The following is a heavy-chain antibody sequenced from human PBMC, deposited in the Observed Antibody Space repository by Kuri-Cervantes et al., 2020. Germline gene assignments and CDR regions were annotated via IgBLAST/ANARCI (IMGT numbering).Heavy chain of an antibody. CDR2: ISYDGSNK. CDR3: AKDSASCSSTSCYALDYYYGMDV. V-gene: IGHV3-30*18. Sequence: LSLTCAASGFTFSSYGMHWVRQAPGKGLEWVAVISYDGSNKYYADSVKGRFTISRDNSKNTLYLQMNSLRAEDTAVYYCAKDSASCSSTSCYALDYYYGMDVWGQGTTVTVSS. J-gene: IGHJ6*02. CDR1: GFTFSSYG. D-gene: IGHD2-2*01.